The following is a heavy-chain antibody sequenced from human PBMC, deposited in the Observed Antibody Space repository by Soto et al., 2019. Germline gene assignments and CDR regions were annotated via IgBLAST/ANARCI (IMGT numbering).Heavy chain of an antibody. D-gene: IGHD3-16*01. Sequence: PLEILSLTCTVSAGSISSDGYYWSWIRQYPGKGLEWIGYIYYSGSTYYNPSLKSRVTMSVDTSKNQFSLRLNSVTAADTAVYYCSRAGTSMLGSSDYWGQGTLVTVSS. CDR3: SRAGTSMLGSSDY. J-gene: IGHJ4*02. CDR2: IYYSGST. CDR1: AGSISSDGYY. V-gene: IGHV4-31*03.